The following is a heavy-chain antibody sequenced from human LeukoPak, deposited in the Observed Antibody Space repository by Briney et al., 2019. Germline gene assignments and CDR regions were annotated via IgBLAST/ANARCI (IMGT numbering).Heavy chain of an antibody. Sequence: ASVKVSCKASGYTFTGYYMHWVRQAPGQGLEWMGWINPNSGGTNYAQKFQGRVTMTRDTSISTAYMELSRLRSDDTAVYYCARATDIVATSEFDYWGQGTLVTVSS. CDR3: ARATDIVATSEFDY. CDR1: GYTFTGYY. CDR2: INPNSGGT. J-gene: IGHJ4*02. V-gene: IGHV1-2*02. D-gene: IGHD5-12*01.